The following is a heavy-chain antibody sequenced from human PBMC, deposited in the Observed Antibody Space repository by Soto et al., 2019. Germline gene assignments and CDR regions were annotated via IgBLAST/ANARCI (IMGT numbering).Heavy chain of an antibody. CDR3: VRDPTGGADWFDP. CDR1: GYTFTTFG. Sequence: QAQLVQSGAEVKKPGASVKVSCKTSGYTFTTFGVSWLRQAPGQGLEWMGWILTSSGATLYAQTCQGTITMTTDTSTSTAYMELGSLRSADTAVYYGVRDPTGGADWFDPWGQGTLVTVSS. D-gene: IGHD3-16*01. J-gene: IGHJ5*02. CDR2: ILTSSGAT. V-gene: IGHV1-18*01.